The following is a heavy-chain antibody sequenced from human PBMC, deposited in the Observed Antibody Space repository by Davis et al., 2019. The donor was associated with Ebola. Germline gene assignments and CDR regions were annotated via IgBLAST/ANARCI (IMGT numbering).Heavy chain of an antibody. CDR3: AKDEEYYYYYYMDV. CDR1: GFTVSSNY. Sequence: GESLKISCAASGFTVSSNYMSWVRQAPGKGLEWVSVIYSGGSTYYADSVKGRFTISRDNSKNTLYLQMNSLRAEDTAVYYCAKDEEYYYYYYMDVWGKGTTVTVSS. V-gene: IGHV3-53*01. CDR2: IYSGGST. J-gene: IGHJ6*03.